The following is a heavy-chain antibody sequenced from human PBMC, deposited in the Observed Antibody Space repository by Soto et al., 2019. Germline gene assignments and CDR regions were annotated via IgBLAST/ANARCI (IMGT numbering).Heavy chain of an antibody. CDR2: ISYDGSNK. V-gene: IGHV3-30*18. Sequence: PGGSLRLSCAASGFTFSSYGMHWVRQAPGKGLEWVAVISYDGSNKYYADSVKGRFTISRDNSKNTLYLQMNSLRAEDTAVYYCTKDLEPITIWYYMDVWGKGTTVTVSS. D-gene: IGHD3-3*01. CDR3: TKDLEPITIWYYMDV. CDR1: GFTFSSYG. J-gene: IGHJ6*03.